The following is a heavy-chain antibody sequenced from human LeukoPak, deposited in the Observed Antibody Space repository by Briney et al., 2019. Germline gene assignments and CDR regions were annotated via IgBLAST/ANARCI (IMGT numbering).Heavy chain of an antibody. CDR2: INHSGST. V-gene: IGHV4-34*01. J-gene: IGHJ6*03. D-gene: IGHD6-19*01. CDR3: ARGRPEGSGWYRPYYYVDV. Sequence: SETLSLTCTVSGGSISSDFWGWIRQPPGKGLEWIGEINHSGSTNYNPSLKSRVTISVDTSKNQFSLKLSSVTAADTAVYYCARGRPEGSGWYRPYYYVDVWGKGTTVTVSS. CDR1: GGSISSDF.